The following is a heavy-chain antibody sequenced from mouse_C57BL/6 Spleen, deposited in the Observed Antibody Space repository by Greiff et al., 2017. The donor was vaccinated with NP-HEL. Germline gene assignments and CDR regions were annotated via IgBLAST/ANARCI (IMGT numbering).Heavy chain of an antibody. CDR3: SRHPFAY. V-gene: IGHV2-6-1*01. CDR1: GFSLTSYG. J-gene: IGHJ3*01. Sequence: QVQLKQSGPGLVAPSQSLSISCTVSGFSLTSYGVHWVRQPPGKGLEWLVVIWSDGSTTYNSALKSRLSISQEDSNSLFFLKMNSLQTDDTAMYSCSRHPFAYRGQGTLVTVPA. CDR2: IWSDGST.